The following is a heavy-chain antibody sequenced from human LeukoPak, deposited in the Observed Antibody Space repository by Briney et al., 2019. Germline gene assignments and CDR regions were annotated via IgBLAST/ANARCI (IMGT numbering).Heavy chain of an antibody. V-gene: IGHV1-2*02. CDR3: ARSLYSSSWYRELAY. D-gene: IGHD6-13*01. CDR2: INPNSGGT. J-gene: IGHJ4*02. CDR1: GYTFTGYY. Sequence: GASVRVSCKASGYTFTGYYMHWVRQAPGQGLEGRGWINPNSGGTNYAQKFQGRVTMTRDTSISTAYMELSRLRSDDTAVYYCARSLYSSSWYRELAYWGQGTLVTVSS.